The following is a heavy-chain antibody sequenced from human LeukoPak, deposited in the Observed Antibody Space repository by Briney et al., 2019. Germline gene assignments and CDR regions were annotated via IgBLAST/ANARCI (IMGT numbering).Heavy chain of an antibody. Sequence: SETLSLTCTVSGGSISSYYWSWLRQPPGKGLEWIGYIYYSGSTNYKPSLKSRVTISVDTSKNQFSLKLSSVTAADTAVYYCARVFYYYGSGSHVYYFDYWGQGTLVTVSS. J-gene: IGHJ4*02. CDR1: GGSISSYY. CDR2: IYYSGST. D-gene: IGHD3-10*01. V-gene: IGHV4-59*01. CDR3: ARVFYYYGSGSHVYYFDY.